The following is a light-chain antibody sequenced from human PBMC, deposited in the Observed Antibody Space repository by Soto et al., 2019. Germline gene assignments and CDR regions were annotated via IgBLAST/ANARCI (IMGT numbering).Light chain of an antibody. CDR3: QQYYSDWT. V-gene: IGKV1-5*03. CDR1: QNINNF. CDR2: TTS. Sequence: DIPLTQSPSTLSASVGDRVTITCRASQNINNFLAWYQQKPGKAPKLLIYTTSTLEHGVPSRFSGRGSGTDFTLTISSLQPDDLATYFCQQYYSDWTFGQGTKVEI. J-gene: IGKJ1*01.